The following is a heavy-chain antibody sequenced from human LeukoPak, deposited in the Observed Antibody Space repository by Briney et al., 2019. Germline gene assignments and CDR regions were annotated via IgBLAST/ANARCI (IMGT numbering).Heavy chain of an antibody. CDR2: IYYSGST. CDR3: ARSHSSSWYGGWFDP. J-gene: IGHJ5*02. V-gene: IGHV4-59*08. D-gene: IGHD6-13*01. CDR1: GGSISSYY. Sequence: SETLSLTCTVSGGSISSYYWSWIRQPPGKGLEWIGYIYYSGSTNYNPSLKSRVTISVDTSKNQFSLKLSSVTAADTAVYYCARSHSSSWYGGWFDPWGQGTLVTVSS.